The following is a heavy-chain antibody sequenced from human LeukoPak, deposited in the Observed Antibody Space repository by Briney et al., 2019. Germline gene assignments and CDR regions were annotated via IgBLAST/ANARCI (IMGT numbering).Heavy chain of an antibody. CDR1: GFTFSSYW. CDR3: AVGYSYDYFDY. CDR2: IKQDGSEK. D-gene: IGHD5-18*01. J-gene: IGHJ4*02. V-gene: IGHV3-7*01. Sequence: PGGSLRLSCAASGFTFSSYWMSWVRQAPGKGLEWVANIKQDGSEKYYVDSVKGRFTISRDNAKNSLYLQMNSLRAEDTAVYYCAVGYSYDYFDYWGQGTLVTVSS.